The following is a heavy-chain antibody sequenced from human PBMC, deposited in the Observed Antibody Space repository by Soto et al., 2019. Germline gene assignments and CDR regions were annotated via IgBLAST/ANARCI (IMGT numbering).Heavy chain of an antibody. D-gene: IGHD3-9*01. Sequence: AASVKVSCKASGSTFTSYAMHWVRQAPGQRLEWMGWINAGNGNTKYSQKFQGRVTITRDTSASTAYMELSSLRSEDTAVYYCARDFYDILTGSHGWFDPWGQGTLVTVSS. J-gene: IGHJ5*02. CDR1: GSTFTSYA. CDR2: INAGNGNT. CDR3: ARDFYDILTGSHGWFDP. V-gene: IGHV1-3*01.